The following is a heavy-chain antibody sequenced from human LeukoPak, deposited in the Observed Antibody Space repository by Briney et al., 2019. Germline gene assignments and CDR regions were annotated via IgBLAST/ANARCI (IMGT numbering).Heavy chain of an antibody. D-gene: IGHD3-3*01. V-gene: IGHV3-21*06. CDR2: ISSSSRYI. CDR1: GFTFSSYS. Sequence: GGSLRLSCAASGFTFSSYSMNWVRQAPVKGLEWVSSISSSSRYIYYADSMKGRFTVSRDNTKNSLYLQMNRLRAEDTAVYYCARDQSTIFGVVSMGYWGQGTLVTVSS. CDR3: ARDQSTIFGVVSMGY. J-gene: IGHJ4*02.